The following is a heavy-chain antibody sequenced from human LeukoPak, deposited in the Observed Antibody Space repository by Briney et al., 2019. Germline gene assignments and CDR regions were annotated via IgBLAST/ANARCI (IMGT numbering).Heavy chain of an antibody. Sequence: ASVKVSCKASGGTFSSYAISWVRQAPGQGLEWMGRIIPILGIANYAQKFQGRVTITADKSTSTAYMELSSLRSEDTAVYYCAREGPYSSSWYVQHINWFDPWGQGTLVTVSS. D-gene: IGHD6-13*01. CDR3: AREGPYSSSWYVQHINWFDP. CDR1: GGTFSSYA. J-gene: IGHJ5*02. CDR2: IIPILGIA. V-gene: IGHV1-69*04.